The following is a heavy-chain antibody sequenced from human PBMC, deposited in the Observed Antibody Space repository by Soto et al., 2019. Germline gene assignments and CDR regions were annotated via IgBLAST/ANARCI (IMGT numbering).Heavy chain of an antibody. CDR2: IGTAGDT. Sequence: GGSLRLSCAASGFTFSSYDMHWVRQATGKGLEWVSAIGTAGDTYYPGSVKGRFTISRENAKNSLYLQMNSLRAGDTAVYYCARSRGLKLRNAFEIWGQGTMVTVS. D-gene: IGHD5-12*01. J-gene: IGHJ3*02. CDR3: ARSRGLKLRNAFEI. V-gene: IGHV3-13*01. CDR1: GFTFSSYD.